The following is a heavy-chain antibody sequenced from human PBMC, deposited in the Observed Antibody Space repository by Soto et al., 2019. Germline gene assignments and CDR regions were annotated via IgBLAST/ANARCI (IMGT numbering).Heavy chain of an antibody. CDR3: AKSPNFYCSSYHCYKYYFDY. D-gene: IGHD2-2*01. V-gene: IGHV3-23*01. J-gene: IGHJ4*02. CDR2: ISGSGANT. Sequence: PGGSLRLSCAASGFTFSSYAMNWVRQAPGKGLEWVSTISGSGANTYYSDSVRGRFTISRDNSMNTLYLQMNSLRTEDTAVYYCAKSPNFYCSSYHCYKYYFDYWGQGTLVTVSS. CDR1: GFTFSSYA.